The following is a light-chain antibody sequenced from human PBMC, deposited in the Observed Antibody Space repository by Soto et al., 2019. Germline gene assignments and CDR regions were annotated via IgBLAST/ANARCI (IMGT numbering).Light chain of an antibody. V-gene: IGKV1-5*03. CDR3: QQYGSSSPWT. CDR1: QSISSW. CDR2: KAS. J-gene: IGKJ1*01. Sequence: DIQMTQSPSTLSASVGDRVTITCRASQSISSWLAWYQQKPGRAPKLLIYKASSFETGVPSRFSGSGSGTEFPLIISSLQPDDFAIYYCQQYGSSSPWTFGQGTQVEIK.